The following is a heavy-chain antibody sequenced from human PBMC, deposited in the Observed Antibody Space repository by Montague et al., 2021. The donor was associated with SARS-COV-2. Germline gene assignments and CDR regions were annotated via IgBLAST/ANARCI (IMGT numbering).Heavy chain of an antibody. J-gene: IGHJ3*02. CDR3: ARDASSGYFDAIDI. D-gene: IGHD5-12*01. CDR1: GDSISDYY. CDR2: IYWTGYT. Sequence: SETLSLTCTVSGDSISDYYWSWIRQPPGKGLEWIGYIYWTGYTNNSPSLKSRVSLSVDTSKNQFYLTLSSVTAADTAIYYCARDASSGYFDAIDIWGQGTFVTVSS. V-gene: IGHV4-59*01.